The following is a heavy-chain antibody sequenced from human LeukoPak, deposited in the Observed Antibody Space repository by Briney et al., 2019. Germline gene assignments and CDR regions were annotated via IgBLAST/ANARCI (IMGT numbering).Heavy chain of an antibody. D-gene: IGHD6-19*01. V-gene: IGHV4-4*02. Sequence: PSGTLSLTCAVSGGSISSGKWWSLVRQPPGKGLEWIGEIYHSGSTNYNPSLKSRVTISVDKSKNQFSLRLTSVTAADTAIYYCASSSGWIEYWGQGTLVTVSS. CDR2: IYHSGST. J-gene: IGHJ4*02. CDR1: GGSISSGKW. CDR3: ASSSGWIEY.